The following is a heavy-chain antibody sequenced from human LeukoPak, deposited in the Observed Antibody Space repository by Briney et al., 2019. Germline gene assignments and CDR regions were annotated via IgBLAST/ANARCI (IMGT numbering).Heavy chain of an antibody. V-gene: IGHV4-34*01. CDR1: VVSFSGVY. J-gene: IGHJ3*02. Sequence: PSQTLSLTRALYVVSFSGVYWSWVRHPPHKGREWIGEINHSGSTNYNPSLKSRVTISVDTSKNQFSLKLSSVTAADTAVYYCASRKKLLWGGYAFDTWGQGKMVTVSS. CDR3: ASRKKLLWGGYAFDT. CDR2: INHSGST. D-gene: IGHD2-2*01.